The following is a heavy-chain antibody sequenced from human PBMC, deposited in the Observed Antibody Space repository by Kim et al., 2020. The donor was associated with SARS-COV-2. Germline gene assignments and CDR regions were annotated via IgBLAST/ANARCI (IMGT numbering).Heavy chain of an antibody. D-gene: IGHD6-13*01. CDR2: ISGSGGST. Sequence: GGSLRLSCAASGFTFSSYAMSWVRQAPGKGLEWVSAISGSGGSTYYADSVKGRFTISRDNSKNTLYLQMNSLRAEDTAVYYCVGEAYSSSWQNYYYGMDVWGQGTTVTVSS. J-gene: IGHJ6*02. V-gene: IGHV3-23*01. CDR1: GFTFSSYA. CDR3: VGEAYSSSWQNYYYGMDV.